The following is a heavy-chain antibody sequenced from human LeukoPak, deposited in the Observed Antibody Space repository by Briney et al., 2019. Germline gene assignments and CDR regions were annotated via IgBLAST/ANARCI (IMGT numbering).Heavy chain of an antibody. CDR2: IYYSGST. CDR3: ARGMGGYDYRGFDY. CDR1: GGSISSSSYY. Sequence: SETLSLTCTVSGGSISSSSYYWGWIRQPPGKGLEWIGSIYYSGSTYYNPSLKSRVTISVDTSKNQFSLKLSSVTAADTAVYYCARGMGGYDYRGFDYWGQGTLVTVSS. V-gene: IGHV4-39*07. J-gene: IGHJ4*02. D-gene: IGHD5-12*01.